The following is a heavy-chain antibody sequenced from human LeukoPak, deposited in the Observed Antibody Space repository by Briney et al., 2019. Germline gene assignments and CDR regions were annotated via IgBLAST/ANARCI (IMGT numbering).Heavy chain of an antibody. V-gene: IGHV3-15*01. J-gene: IGHJ4*02. D-gene: IGHD2-2*01. CDR3: TRAGDIVVVPAASYAGY. CDR1: GFTFSNAW. Sequence: PGGSLRLSCAASGFTFSNAWMSWVRQAPGTGLEWVGRIKSKTDGGTTDYAAPVKGRFTISRDDSKNTLYLQMNSLKTEDTAVYYCTRAGDIVVVPAASYAGYWGQGTLVTVSS. CDR2: IKSKTDGGTT.